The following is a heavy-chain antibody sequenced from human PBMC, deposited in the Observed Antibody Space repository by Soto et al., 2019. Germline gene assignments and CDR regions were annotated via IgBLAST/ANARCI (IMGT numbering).Heavy chain of an antibody. J-gene: IGHJ4*02. CDR1: GGSISSGGYY. D-gene: IGHD4-17*01. V-gene: IGHV4-31*03. CDR3: ARLLRYGDEFDY. Sequence: QVQLQESGPGLVKPSQTLSLTCTVSGGSISSGGYYWSWIRQHPGKGLEWIGYIYYSGSTYYNPSLNSRVTTSVDPSKNQFSLKLSSVTAADTAVYYCARLLRYGDEFDYWGQGTLVTVSS. CDR2: IYYSGST.